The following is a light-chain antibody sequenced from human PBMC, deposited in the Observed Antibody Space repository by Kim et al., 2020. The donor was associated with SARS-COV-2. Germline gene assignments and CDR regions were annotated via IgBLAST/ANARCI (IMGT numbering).Light chain of an antibody. J-gene: IGKJ1*01. CDR2: GAS. CDR1: RVINNC. V-gene: IGKV1-27*01. Sequence: ASLGDRVTFTGRTGRVINNCLAWNQQKPGKALRVLFNGASTLHSGVRSGFGGSGSGTDFTLTIGSLQPEDVETYYCQKYDGAPWTFGHGTKVDIK. CDR3: QKYDGAPWT.